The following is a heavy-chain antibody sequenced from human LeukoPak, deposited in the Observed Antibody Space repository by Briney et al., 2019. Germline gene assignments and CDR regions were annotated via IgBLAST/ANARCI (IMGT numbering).Heavy chain of an antibody. D-gene: IGHD6-13*01. J-gene: IGHJ4*02. V-gene: IGHV3-7*01. CDR3: ARDLTHSDFDY. CDR1: GFTFSSYW. Sequence: PGGSLRLSCAASGFTFSSYWMSWVRQAPGKGLKWVANIKQDGSEKYYVDSVKGRFTISRDNAKNSLYLQMNSLRAEDTAVYYCARDLTHSDFDYWGQGTLVTVSS. CDR2: IKQDGSEK.